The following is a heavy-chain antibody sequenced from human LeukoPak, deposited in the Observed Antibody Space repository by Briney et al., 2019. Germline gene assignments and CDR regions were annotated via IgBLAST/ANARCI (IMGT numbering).Heavy chain of an antibody. CDR3: AAPQYYFHY. J-gene: IGHJ4*02. CDR1: GFTFSSYA. CDR2: ISYDGSNK. V-gene: IGHV3-30*04. Sequence: PGGSLRLSCAASGFTFSSYAMHWVRQAPGKGLEWVAVISYDGSNKYYADSVKGRFTISRDNFKNTLYLQLNSLRAEDTAVYYCAAPQYYFHYWGQGTLVTVSS.